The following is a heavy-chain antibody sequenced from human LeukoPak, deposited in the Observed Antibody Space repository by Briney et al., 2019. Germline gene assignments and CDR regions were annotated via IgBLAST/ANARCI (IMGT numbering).Heavy chain of an antibody. D-gene: IGHD6-13*01. J-gene: IGHJ4*03. Sequence: SETLSLTCAVYGGSFSGYYWSWIRQPPGKGLEWTGEINHSGSTNYNPSLKSRVTISVDTSKNQFSLKLSSVTAADTAVYYCARAYSSSWYWMGYFDYWGQGTLVTVSS. CDR1: GGSFSGYY. CDR3: ARAYSSSWYWMGYFDY. V-gene: IGHV4-34*01. CDR2: INHSGST.